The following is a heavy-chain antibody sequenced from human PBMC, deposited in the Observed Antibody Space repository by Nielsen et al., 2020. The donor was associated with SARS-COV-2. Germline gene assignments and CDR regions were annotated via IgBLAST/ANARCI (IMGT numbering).Heavy chain of an antibody. J-gene: IGHJ5*02. CDR3: ARDRLRTTRRDTNWFDP. CDR2: INAGNGNT. CDR1: GYTFTSYA. D-gene: IGHD5-18*01. Sequence: ASVKVSCKASGYTFTSYAMHWARQAPGQRLEWMGWINAGNGNTKYSQKFQGRVTITRDTSASTAYMELSSLRSEDTAVYYCARDRLRTTRRDTNWFDPWGQGTLVTVSS. V-gene: IGHV1-3*01.